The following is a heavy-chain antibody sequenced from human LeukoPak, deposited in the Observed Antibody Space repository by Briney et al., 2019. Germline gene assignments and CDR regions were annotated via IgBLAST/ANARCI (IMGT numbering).Heavy chain of an antibody. CDR2: IYYSGST. V-gene: IGHV4-31*03. CDR1: GGSISSGGYY. Sequence: SETLSLTCTVSGGSISSGGYYWSWIRQHPGKGLEWIGYIYYSGSTYYNPSPKSRVTISVDTSKNQFSLKLSSVTAADTAVYYCAREQDYGDYTYYFDYWGQGTLVTVSS. D-gene: IGHD4-17*01. CDR3: AREQDYGDYTYYFDY. J-gene: IGHJ4*02.